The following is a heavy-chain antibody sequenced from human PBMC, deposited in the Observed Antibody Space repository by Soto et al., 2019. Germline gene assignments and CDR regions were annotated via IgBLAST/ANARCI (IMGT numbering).Heavy chain of an antibody. CDR3: ARWEVTAPSHDLYYYYGMDV. D-gene: IGHD2-21*02. Sequence: SETLSLTCAVYGGSFSGYYWSWIRQPPGKGLEWIGEINHSGSTNYNPSLKSRVTISVDTSKNQFSLKLSSVPAADTAGYSWARWEVTAPSHDLYYYYGMDVWGQGTTVTVSS. CDR1: GGSFSGYY. V-gene: IGHV4-34*01. J-gene: IGHJ6*02. CDR2: INHSGST.